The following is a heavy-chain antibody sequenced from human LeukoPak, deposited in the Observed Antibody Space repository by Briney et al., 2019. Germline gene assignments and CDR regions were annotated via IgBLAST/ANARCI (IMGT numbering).Heavy chain of an antibody. CDR3: AGWRVEMATINYYYYYYMDV. J-gene: IGHJ6*03. CDR1: GGSISSGSYY. Sequence: PSETLSLTCTVSGGSISSGSYYWSWIRQPAGKGLEWIGRIYTSGSTNYNPSLKSRVTISVDTSKNQFSLKLSSVTAADTAVYYCAGWRVEMATINYYYYYYMDVWGKGTTVTISS. D-gene: IGHD5-24*01. CDR2: IYTSGST. V-gene: IGHV4-61*02.